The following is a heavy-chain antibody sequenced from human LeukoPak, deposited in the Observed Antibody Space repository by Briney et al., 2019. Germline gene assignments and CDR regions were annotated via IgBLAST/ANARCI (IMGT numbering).Heavy chain of an antibody. Sequence: GGSLRLSCAASGFTLSSYEMNWVRQAPGKGLEWVSYISRSGSTIYYSDSVKGRFTISRDNAKNSLYLQMNSLRAEDTAVYYCASQPWDIVVVPAAMGGFDPWGQGTLVTVSS. D-gene: IGHD2-2*01. CDR3: ASQPWDIVVVPAAMGGFDP. CDR1: GFTLSSYE. J-gene: IGHJ5*02. CDR2: ISRSGSTI. V-gene: IGHV3-48*03.